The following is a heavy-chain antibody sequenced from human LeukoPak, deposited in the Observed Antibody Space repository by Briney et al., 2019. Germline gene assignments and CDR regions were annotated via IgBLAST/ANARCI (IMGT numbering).Heavy chain of an antibody. CDR1: GFTFSSYA. V-gene: IGHV3-23*01. Sequence: GGSLRLSCAASGFTFSSYAMNWVRQAPGKGLEWVSVISGSGGSTYYADSVKGRFSISRDNSKNTLYLQMNSLRAEDTAVYYCAKGGTYSGHDPSYFDYWGQGTLVTVSS. J-gene: IGHJ4*02. D-gene: IGHD5-12*01. CDR3: AKGGTYSGHDPSYFDY. CDR2: ISGSGGST.